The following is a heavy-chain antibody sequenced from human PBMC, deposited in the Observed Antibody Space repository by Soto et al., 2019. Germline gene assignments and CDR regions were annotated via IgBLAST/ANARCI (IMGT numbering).Heavy chain of an antibody. CDR2: ISSNSAYI. V-gene: IGHV3-21*01. CDR3: TRDAARGSSARGWFDP. Sequence: GGSLRLSCAASGFTFRSFTMNWVRQAPGKGLEWVSTISSNSAYIYYTDALRGRFTISRDNAKNSLHLQMNSLRAEDTAVYYCTRDAARGSSARGWFDPWGPGTLVTVSS. CDR1: GFTFRSFT. D-gene: IGHD6-13*01. J-gene: IGHJ5*02.